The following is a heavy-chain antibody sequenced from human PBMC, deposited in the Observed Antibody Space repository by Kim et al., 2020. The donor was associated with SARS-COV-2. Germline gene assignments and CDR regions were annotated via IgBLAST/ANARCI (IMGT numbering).Heavy chain of an antibody. D-gene: IGHD1-26*01. CDR1: GGSISSSSYY. J-gene: IGHJ6*02. CDR2: IYYSGST. V-gene: IGHV4-39*07. Sequence: SETLSLTCTVSGGSISSSSYYWGWIRQPPGKGLEWIGSIYYSGSTYYNPSLKSRVTISVDTSKNQFSLKLSSVTAADTAMYYCARSARYSGSYYVIGYYYGMDVWGQGTTVTVSS. CDR3: ARSARYSGSYYVIGYYYGMDV.